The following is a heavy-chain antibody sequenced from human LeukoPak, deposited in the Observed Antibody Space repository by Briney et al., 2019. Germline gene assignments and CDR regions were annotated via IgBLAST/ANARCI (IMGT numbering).Heavy chain of an antibody. CDR1: GGTFSSYA. D-gene: IGHD3-10*01. CDR3: AREEGYGSGSSSYFDY. Sequence: ASVKVSCKASGGTFSSYAISWVRQAPGQGLEWMGGIIPIFGTANYAQKFQGRVTITTDESTSTAYMELSSLRSEDTAVYYCAREEGYGSGSSSYFDYWGQGTLVTVSS. CDR2: IIPIFGTA. J-gene: IGHJ4*02. V-gene: IGHV1-69*05.